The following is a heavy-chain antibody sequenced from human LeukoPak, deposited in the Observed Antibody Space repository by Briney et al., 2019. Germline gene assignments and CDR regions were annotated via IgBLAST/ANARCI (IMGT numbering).Heavy chain of an antibody. J-gene: IGHJ4*02. V-gene: IGHV3-21*04. CDR2: ISTGSIHK. CDR3: ARDPSSTGYHPYFDY. Sequence: GGALRLSCAASGFTFISYKMNWVRRAPGKVLEWVSSISTGSIHKDYADAVKGRFTISRDKAKNSLYLQINILRADDTAVYYCARDPSSTGYHPYFDYWGQGTLVTVSS. D-gene: IGHD5-12*01. CDR1: GFTFISYK.